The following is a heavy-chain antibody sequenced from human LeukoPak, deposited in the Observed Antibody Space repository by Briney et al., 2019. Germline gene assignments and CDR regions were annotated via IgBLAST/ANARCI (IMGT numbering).Heavy chain of an antibody. CDR3: AKDYRKLLWFGEPRGDAFDI. V-gene: IGHV3-23*01. CDR2: VSGSGGST. J-gene: IGHJ3*02. Sequence: PGGPLRLSCAASGFTFSSYALSWVRQAPGKGLEWVSSVSGSGGSTYYADSVKGRFTISRDNSKNTLYLQMNSLRAEDTAVCYCAKDYRKLLWFGEPRGDAFDIWGQGTMVTVSS. D-gene: IGHD3-10*01. CDR1: GFTFSSYA.